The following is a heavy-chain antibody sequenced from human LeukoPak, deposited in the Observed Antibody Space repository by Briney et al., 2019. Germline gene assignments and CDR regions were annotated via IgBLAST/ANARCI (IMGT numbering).Heavy chain of an antibody. CDR2: ISGSANST. Sequence: PGGSLRLSCVASEFTFKNYAMSWVRQAPGKGLEWVSHISGSANSTKYVGSVKGRFTISRDNSKNTLYLQMDSLRAEDTAVYYCAKDPDCTSGVCYTFFDYWGQGTLVTVSS. CDR3: AKDPDCTSGVCYTFFDY. J-gene: IGHJ4*02. D-gene: IGHD2-8*01. CDR1: EFTFKNYA. V-gene: IGHV3-23*01.